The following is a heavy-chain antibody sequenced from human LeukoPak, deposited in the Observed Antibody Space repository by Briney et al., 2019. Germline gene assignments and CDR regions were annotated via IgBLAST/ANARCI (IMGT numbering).Heavy chain of an antibody. Sequence: SETLSLTCAVYGGSFSGYYWSWIRQPPGKGLEWIGEINHSGSTNYNPSLKSRVTISVDTSKNQFSLKLSSVTAADTAVYYCARECTATEYRQYYFDYWGQGTLVTVSS. J-gene: IGHJ4*02. V-gene: IGHV4-34*01. CDR3: ARECTATEYRQYYFDY. D-gene: IGHD6-25*01. CDR1: GGSFSGYY. CDR2: INHSGST.